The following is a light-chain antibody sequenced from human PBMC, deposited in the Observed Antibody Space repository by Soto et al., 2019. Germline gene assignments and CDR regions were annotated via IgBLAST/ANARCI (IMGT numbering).Light chain of an antibody. CDR1: QSVSSN. V-gene: IGKV3-15*01. Sequence: EIVMTQSPATLSVSPGKRVTLSCRASQSVSSNLAWYQQKPGQAPRLLIYRASTRAIGIPDRFSGSGSGTEFTLTISSLQSEDFAVYYCQQYNSWPPLTFGGGTKVEI. J-gene: IGKJ4*01. CDR2: RAS. CDR3: QQYNSWPPLT.